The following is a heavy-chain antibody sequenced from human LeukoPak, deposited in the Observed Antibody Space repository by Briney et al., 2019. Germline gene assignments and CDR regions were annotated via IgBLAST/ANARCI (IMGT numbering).Heavy chain of an antibody. CDR2: IYPGDSVT. CDR3: ARRDSSSKGPFDY. Sequence: GESLKISCKGSGYPFTSYWIGWVRQMPGKGLEWMGIIYPGDSVTRYSPSFQGQVTISADKSISTAYLQWSSLKASDTAMYYCARRDSSSKGPFDYWGQGTLVTVSS. J-gene: IGHJ4*02. D-gene: IGHD6-13*01. V-gene: IGHV5-51*01. CDR1: GYPFTSYW.